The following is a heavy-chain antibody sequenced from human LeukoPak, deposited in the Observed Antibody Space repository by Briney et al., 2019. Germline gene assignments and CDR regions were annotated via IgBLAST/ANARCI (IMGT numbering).Heavy chain of an antibody. CDR3: ARETYGGDYDLIYYYYMDV. J-gene: IGHJ6*03. Sequence: GRSLRLSCAASGFTFSSYAIHWVRQAPGKGLEWVAVISYDGSYKYYADSVKGRFTISRDNSKNTLYLHMNSLRAEDTAVYYCARETYGGDYDLIYYYYMDVWGKGTTVTVSS. V-gene: IGHV3-30*04. D-gene: IGHD4-17*01. CDR2: ISYDGSYK. CDR1: GFTFSSYA.